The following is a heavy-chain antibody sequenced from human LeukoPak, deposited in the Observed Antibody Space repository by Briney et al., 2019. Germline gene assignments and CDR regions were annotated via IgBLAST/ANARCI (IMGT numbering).Heavy chain of an antibody. CDR1: GGSFSGYY. V-gene: IGHV4-59*01. Sequence: PSETLSLTCAVYGGSFSGYYWSWIRQPPVKGLEWIGYIYYSGSTNYNPSLKSRVTISVDTSKNQFSLKLSSVTAADTAVYYCARLYSSSLDYWGQGTLVTVSS. CDR2: IYYSGST. J-gene: IGHJ4*02. CDR3: ARLYSSSLDY. D-gene: IGHD6-13*01.